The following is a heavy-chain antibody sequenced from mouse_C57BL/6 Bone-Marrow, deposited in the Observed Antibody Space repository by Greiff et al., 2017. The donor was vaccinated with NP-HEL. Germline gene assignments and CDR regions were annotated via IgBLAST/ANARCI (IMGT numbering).Heavy chain of an antibody. V-gene: IGHV1-26*01. D-gene: IGHD1-1*01. Sequence: EVQLQQSGPELVKPGASVKISCKASGYTFTDYYMNWVKQSHGKSLEWIGDINPNNGGTSYNQKFKGKATLTVDKSSSTAYMELRSLTSEDSAVYYCARGFYYYGSSPYWYFDVWGTGTTVTVSS. CDR3: ARGFYYYGSSPYWYFDV. CDR2: INPNNGGT. CDR1: GYTFTDYY. J-gene: IGHJ1*03.